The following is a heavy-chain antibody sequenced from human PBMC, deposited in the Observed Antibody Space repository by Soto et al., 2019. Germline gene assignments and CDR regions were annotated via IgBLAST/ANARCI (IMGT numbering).Heavy chain of an antibody. V-gene: IGHV3-15*07. Sequence: GGSLRLSCAASGFTFSNAWMNWVRQAPGKGLEWVGRIKSKTDGGTTDYAAPVKGRFTISRDDSKNTLYLQMNSLKTEDTAVYYCTTDPDCSSTSCYSARIDPWGQGTLVTVSS. CDR2: IKSKTDGGTT. CDR3: TTDPDCSSTSCYSARIDP. J-gene: IGHJ5*02. CDR1: GFTFSNAW. D-gene: IGHD2-2*01.